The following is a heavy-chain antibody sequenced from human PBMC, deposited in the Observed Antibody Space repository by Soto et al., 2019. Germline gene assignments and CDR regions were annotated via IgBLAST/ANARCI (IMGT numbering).Heavy chain of an antibody. CDR3: ARRRYDSSGYWEGDFDY. CDR2: IYHSGST. J-gene: IGHJ4*02. V-gene: IGHV4-4*02. Sequence: SETLSLTCAVSGGSISSSNWWSWVRQPPGKGLEWIGEIYHSGSTNYTPSLKSRVTISVDKSKNQFSLKLSSVTAADTAVYYCARRRYDSSGYWEGDFDYWGQGTLVTVSS. D-gene: IGHD3-22*01. CDR1: GGSISSSNW.